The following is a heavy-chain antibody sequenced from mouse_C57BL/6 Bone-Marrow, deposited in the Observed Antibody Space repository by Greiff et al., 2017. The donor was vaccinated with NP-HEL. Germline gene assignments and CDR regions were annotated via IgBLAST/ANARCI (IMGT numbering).Heavy chain of an antibody. V-gene: IGHV1-26*01. Sequence: EVQLQQSGPELVKPGASVKISCKASGYTFTDYYMNWVKQSHGKSLEWIGDINPNNGGTSYIQKFKGKATLTVDKSSSTAYMELRSLTSEDSAVYYCARRATVVAPYYFDYWGQGTTLTVSS. CDR3: ARRATVVAPYYFDY. CDR2: INPNNGGT. D-gene: IGHD1-1*01. J-gene: IGHJ2*01. CDR1: GYTFTDYY.